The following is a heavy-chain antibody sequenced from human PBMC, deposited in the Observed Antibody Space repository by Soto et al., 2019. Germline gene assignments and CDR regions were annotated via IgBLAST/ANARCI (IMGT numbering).Heavy chain of an antibody. D-gene: IGHD3-10*01. V-gene: IGHV1-8*01. Sequence: QVQLVQSGAEVKKPGASVKVSCKASGYTFTSYDITWVRQATGQGLEWMGWMNPNSGNTGYAQKFQGRVTMTRNTSISTAYMELSSLRSEDTAVYYCARGPLWFGELPDDYWGQGTLVTVSS. CDR2: MNPNSGNT. CDR1: GYTFTSYD. CDR3: ARGPLWFGELPDDY. J-gene: IGHJ4*02.